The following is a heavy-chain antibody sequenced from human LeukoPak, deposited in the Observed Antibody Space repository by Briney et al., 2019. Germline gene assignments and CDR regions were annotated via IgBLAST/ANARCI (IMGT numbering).Heavy chain of an antibody. Sequence: SQTLSLTCAISGDSFSSNSAAWGWIRQSPSRGLEWLGRTYYRSGWYNDYALSVESRITINPDTSKNQVSLQLTSVTPEDTAVSYCSREIAWGPTNCGGQGTLVTVSS. CDR1: GDSFSSNSAA. V-gene: IGHV6-1*01. D-gene: IGHD7-27*01. J-gene: IGHJ4*02. CDR2: TYYRSGWYN. CDR3: SREIAWGPTNC.